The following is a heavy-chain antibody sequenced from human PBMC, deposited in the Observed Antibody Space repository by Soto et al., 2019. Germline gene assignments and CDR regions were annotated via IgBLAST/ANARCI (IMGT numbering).Heavy chain of an antibody. V-gene: IGHV1-2*04. J-gene: IGHJ6*02. CDR2: INPNSGGT. D-gene: IGHD6-19*01. CDR3: ARVGPEVAGPLGYYGMDV. CDR1: GYTFTGYY. Sequence: GASVKVSCKASGYTFTGYYIHWVRRAPGQGLEWMGWINPNSGGTNYAQKFQGWVTMTRDTSISTAYMELSRLRSDDTAVYYCARVGPEVAGPLGYYGMDVWGQGTTVTVSS.